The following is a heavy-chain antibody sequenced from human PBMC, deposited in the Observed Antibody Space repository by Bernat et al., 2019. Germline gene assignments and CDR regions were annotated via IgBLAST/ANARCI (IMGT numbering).Heavy chain of an antibody. CDR2: ISGNGNNQ. V-gene: IGHV3-23*04. J-gene: IGHJ6*02. Sequence: EVLLVETGGDLVQPGGSLRLSCIASGLTFNKNAMSWVRQAPGKGREWVSSISGNGNNQSYADSVKGRFTVSRDNSKNKVYLQLNSLTPDDTAVYFCARDRTVSRSPFGYYRMDVWGQGTTVIVSS. D-gene: IGHD3-10*01. CDR1: GLTFNKNA. CDR3: ARDRTVSRSPFGYYRMDV.